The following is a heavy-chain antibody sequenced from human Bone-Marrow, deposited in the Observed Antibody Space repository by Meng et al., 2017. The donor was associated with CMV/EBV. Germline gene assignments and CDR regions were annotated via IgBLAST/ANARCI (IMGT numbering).Heavy chain of an antibody. V-gene: IGHV4-34*01. CDR1: GGSFSGYY. D-gene: IGHD4-23*01. J-gene: IGHJ1*01. CDR3: ARSFFYGGNFLRAERAGIYQH. CDR2: INHSGST. Sequence: SETLSLTCAVYGGSFSGYYWSWIRQPPGKGLEWIGEINHSGSTNYNPSLKSRVTISVDTSKNQFSLKLNSVTAADTAVYYCARSFFYGGNFLRAERAGIYQHWGQGTLVTVSS.